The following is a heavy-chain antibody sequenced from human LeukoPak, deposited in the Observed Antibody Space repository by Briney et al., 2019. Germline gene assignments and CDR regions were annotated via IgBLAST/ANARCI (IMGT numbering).Heavy chain of an antibody. V-gene: IGHV3-30*01. Sequence: GRSLRLSCAASGFTFSNYAMHWVRQALGKGLEWVAVISNVETNTYYADSVKGRFTISRDNSKNTLYLQLNSLRAEDTSVYYCARDSTYYYASGSSGPHYFDSWGQGTLVTVSS. CDR2: ISNVETNT. CDR3: ARDSTYYYASGSSGPHYFDS. D-gene: IGHD3-10*01. CDR1: GFTFSNYA. J-gene: IGHJ4*02.